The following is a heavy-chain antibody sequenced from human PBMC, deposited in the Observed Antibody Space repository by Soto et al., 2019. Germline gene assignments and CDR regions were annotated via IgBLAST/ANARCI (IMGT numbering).Heavy chain of an antibody. CDR3: ATWHEREHAYDV. CDR1: GLTISGKKY. J-gene: IGHJ3*01. D-gene: IGHD1-1*01. CDR2: LYDVDGS. V-gene: IGHV3-53*01. Sequence: DVQLVESGGGLIQPGESLRLSCAAFGLTISGKKYVAWVRQAQGNGLEWVSALYDVDGSLYADSVKGRFTTSSDSSKTTVYLQMNDLRPDDTAVYYCATWHEREHAYDVWGQGTTVTVSS.